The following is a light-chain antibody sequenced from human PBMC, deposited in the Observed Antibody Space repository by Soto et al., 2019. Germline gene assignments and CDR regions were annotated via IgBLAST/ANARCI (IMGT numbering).Light chain of an antibody. J-gene: IGLJ1*01. V-gene: IGLV2-14*01. CDR2: EVT. CDR3: SSHTSGSTRV. Sequence: QSVLTQPASASGSPGQSIAISCTGTSSDVGGYDYVSWYQQHPDKAPKLMIYEVTKRPSGVSNRFSGSKSGNTASLTISGLQPEDEADYYCSSHTSGSTRVFGSGTKLTVL. CDR1: SSDVGGYDY.